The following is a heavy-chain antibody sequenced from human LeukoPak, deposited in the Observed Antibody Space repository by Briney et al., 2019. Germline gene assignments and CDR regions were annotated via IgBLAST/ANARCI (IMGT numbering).Heavy chain of an antibody. Sequence: SVKVSCKASGGTFTSYAISWVRQAPGHGLEWMGGIIPIFGAANYAQKFQGRVTITTDESTSTAYMELSSLRSEDTAVYYCARGSNWGSDYWGQGTLVTVSS. D-gene: IGHD7-27*01. J-gene: IGHJ4*02. V-gene: IGHV1-69*05. CDR2: IIPIFGAA. CDR1: GGTFTSYA. CDR3: ARGSNWGSDY.